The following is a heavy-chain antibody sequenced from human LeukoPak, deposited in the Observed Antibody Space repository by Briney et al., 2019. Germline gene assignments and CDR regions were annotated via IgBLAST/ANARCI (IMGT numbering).Heavy chain of an antibody. CDR1: GASISSTNW. D-gene: IGHD2-2*01. CDR2: MHHSGRT. V-gene: IGHV4-4*02. J-gene: IGHJ5*02. CDR3: ARAQEGCSRASCYLEP. Sequence: PSETLSLTCAISGASISSTNWWIWVRQPPGKGLEWIGEMHHSGRTNYNPSLKSRITISVDKSKNQVFLRLNSVAAADTALYYCARAQEGCSRASCYLEPWGQEPWSPSPQ.